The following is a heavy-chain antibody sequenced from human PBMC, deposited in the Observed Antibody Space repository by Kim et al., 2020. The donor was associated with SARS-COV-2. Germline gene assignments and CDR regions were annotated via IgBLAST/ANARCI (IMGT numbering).Heavy chain of an antibody. Sequence: SETLSLTCSVSGGSISSSSYYWGWIRQPPGKGLEWIGSIYYSGSTYYNPSLKSRVTISVDTSKNQFSLKLSSANAADTAVYYCARHGRVAGPHTPWVQGTLVIVSS. J-gene: IGHJ5*02. V-gene: IGHV4-39*01. CDR2: IYYSGST. CDR1: GGSISSSSYY. D-gene: IGHD6-19*01. CDR3: ARHGRVAGPHTP.